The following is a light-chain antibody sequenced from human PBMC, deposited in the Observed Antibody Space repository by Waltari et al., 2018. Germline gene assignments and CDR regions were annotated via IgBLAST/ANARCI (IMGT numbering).Light chain of an antibody. Sequence: AIQLTQSPSSLSASVGHRITITCRASQDIASALAWYVQKPGKAPQLLIYDAYTLESGVPSRFSGRGSGTDFTLSISGLQPEDFATYYCQQFINYPLTFGPGTTVDIK. CDR3: QQFINYPLT. CDR2: DAY. CDR1: QDIASA. J-gene: IGKJ3*01. V-gene: IGKV1D-13*01.